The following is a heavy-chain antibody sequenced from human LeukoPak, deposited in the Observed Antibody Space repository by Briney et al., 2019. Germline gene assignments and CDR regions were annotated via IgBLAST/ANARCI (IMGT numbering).Heavy chain of an antibody. V-gene: IGHV3-66*02. Sequence: GSLRLSCAASGFSVSTKYMSWVRQAPGKGLEWVSSIWSGGNTYYADSVKSRFTISRDNFKNTVYLQMNSLRAEDTAVYYCASATYCGGDCYAFFDDWGQGTLVTVSS. CDR1: GFSVSTKY. CDR3: ASATYCGGDCYAFFDD. J-gene: IGHJ4*02. D-gene: IGHD2-21*02. CDR2: IWSGGNT.